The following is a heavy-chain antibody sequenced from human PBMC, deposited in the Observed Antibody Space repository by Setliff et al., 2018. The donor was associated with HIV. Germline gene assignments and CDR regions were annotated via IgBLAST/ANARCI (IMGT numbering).Heavy chain of an antibody. J-gene: IGHJ3*02. CDR1: GGSISAYY. D-gene: IGHD6-19*01. Sequence: SETLSLTCNVSGGSISAYYWGWIRQPPGKGLEWIGEINHGGRANYNPSLKGRVAISEDTSKNQFSLNLISVTDADTAVYYCARVREGWLPYDAFEIWGLGTMVTVSS. V-gene: IGHV4-34*01. CDR2: INHGGRA. CDR3: ARVREGWLPYDAFEI.